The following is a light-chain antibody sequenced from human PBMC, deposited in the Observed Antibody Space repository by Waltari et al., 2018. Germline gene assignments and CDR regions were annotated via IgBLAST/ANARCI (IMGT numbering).Light chain of an antibody. Sequence: QSVLTQPPSVSGAPGQRVTLSCTGSRSNIGAGYDVHWYQQLPGTAPKLLIYGNSNRPSGVPDRFSGSKSGTSASLAITGLQAEDEADYYCQSYDSSLSGLHWVFGGGTKLTVL. CDR3: QSYDSSLSGLHWV. J-gene: IGLJ3*02. CDR2: GNS. V-gene: IGLV1-40*01. CDR1: RSNIGAGYD.